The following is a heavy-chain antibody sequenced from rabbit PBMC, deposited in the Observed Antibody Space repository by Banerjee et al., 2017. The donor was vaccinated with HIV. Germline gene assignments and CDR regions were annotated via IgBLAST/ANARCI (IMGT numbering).Heavy chain of an antibody. Sequence: VKPGGTLTLTCTDSGFSFNFNDYKCWVRHAPGRGLEWIACTAVGSGRFTYYASWAKGRFTISKTSSTTVTLQMTRLSSADKDTSFCTTSSRKCIRGLCLSLWGPGTLVTVS. CDR2: TAVGSGRFT. CDR1: GFSFNFNDY. CDR3: TTSSRKCIRGLCLSL. J-gene: IGHJ6*01. V-gene: IGHV1S40*01. D-gene: IGHD3-1*01.